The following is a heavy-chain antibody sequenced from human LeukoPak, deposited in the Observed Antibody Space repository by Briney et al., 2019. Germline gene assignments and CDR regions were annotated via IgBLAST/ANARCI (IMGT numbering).Heavy chain of an antibody. D-gene: IGHD6-19*01. Sequence: PSETLSLTCTVSVGSISSYYWSWIRQPPGRGLEWIGYIYYSGSTNYNPSLKSRVTITVDTSKTQFSLKLSSVTAADTAVYYCARHAVAGTRYFDYWGQGTLVTVSS. V-gene: IGHV4-59*08. J-gene: IGHJ4*02. CDR2: IYYSGST. CDR3: ARHAVAGTRYFDY. CDR1: VGSISSYY.